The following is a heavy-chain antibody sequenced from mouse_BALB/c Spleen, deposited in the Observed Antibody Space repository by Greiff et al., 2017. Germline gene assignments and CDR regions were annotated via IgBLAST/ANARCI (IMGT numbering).Heavy chain of an antibody. CDR1: GYSITSGYY. D-gene: IGHD4-1*02. J-gene: IGHJ3*01. Sequence: EVQLQESGPGLVKPSQSLSLTCSVTGYSITSGYYWNWIRQFPGNKLEWMGYISYDGSNNYNPSLKNRISITRDTSKNQFFLKLNSVTTEDTATYYCAQLGHFAYWGQGTLVTVSA. CDR2: ISYDGSN. CDR3: AQLGHFAY. V-gene: IGHV3-6*02.